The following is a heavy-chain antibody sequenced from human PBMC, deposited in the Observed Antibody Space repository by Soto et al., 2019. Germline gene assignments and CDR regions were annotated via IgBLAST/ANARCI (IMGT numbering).Heavy chain of an antibody. J-gene: IGHJ5*02. CDR2: IIPILGIA. V-gene: IGHV1-69*02. CDR3: ARRYYDFWSGYYNWFDP. Sequence: SVKVSCKASGGTFSSYTISWVRQAPGQGLEWMGRIIPILGIANYAQKFQGRVTITADKSTSTAYMELSSLRSEDTAVYYCARRYYDFWSGYYNWFDPWGQENLVTVSS. D-gene: IGHD3-3*01. CDR1: GGTFSSYT.